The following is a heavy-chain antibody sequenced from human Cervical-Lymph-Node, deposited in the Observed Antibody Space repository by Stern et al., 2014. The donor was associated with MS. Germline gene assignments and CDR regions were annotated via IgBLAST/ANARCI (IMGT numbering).Heavy chain of an antibody. CDR2: ISGSGGST. CDR1: GLTFSSYA. J-gene: IGHJ1*01. D-gene: IGHD6-13*01. CDR3: AKDRESSGWSENLQH. Sequence: EVQLVESGGGLVQPGGSLRLSCAASGLTFSSYAISWVRQAPGKGLEWVSAISGSGGSTYYADSVKGRFTISRDNSKNTLYLQMDSLRAEDTAVYYCAKDRESSGWSENLQHWGQGTLVTVSS. V-gene: IGHV3-23*04.